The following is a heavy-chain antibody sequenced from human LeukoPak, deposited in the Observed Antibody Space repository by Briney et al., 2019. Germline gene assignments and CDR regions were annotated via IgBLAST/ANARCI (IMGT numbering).Heavy chain of an antibody. CDR1: GYTFTGYY. J-gene: IGHJ5*02. V-gene: IGHV1-2*02. CDR2: INPNSGGT. Sequence: ASVKVSCTASGYTFTGYYMHWVRQAPGQGLEWMGWINPNSGGTNYAQKFQGRVTTTRDTSISTAYMELSRLRSDDTAVYYCAREGPNNWFDPWGQGTLVSVSS. CDR3: AREGPNNWFDP.